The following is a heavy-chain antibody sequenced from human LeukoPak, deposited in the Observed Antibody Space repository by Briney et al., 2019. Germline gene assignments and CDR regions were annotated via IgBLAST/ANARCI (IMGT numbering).Heavy chain of an antibody. J-gene: IGHJ4*02. Sequence: GGSLRLSCAVSGFPFSIYEMNWVRQAPGKGLEWVSNIGSSGTTIYYADSVKGRFSISRDNAKSSLYLQMNSLRVEDAAVYYCALLAVASDFDYWGQGALVTVSS. D-gene: IGHD6-19*01. V-gene: IGHV3-48*03. CDR3: ALLAVASDFDY. CDR2: IGSSGTTI. CDR1: GFPFSIYE.